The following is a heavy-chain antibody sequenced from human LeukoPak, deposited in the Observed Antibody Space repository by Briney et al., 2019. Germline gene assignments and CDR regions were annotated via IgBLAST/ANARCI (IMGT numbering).Heavy chain of an antibody. CDR1: GSTFSSYS. V-gene: IGHV3-21*01. Sequence: PGGSLRLSCAASGSTFSSYSMNWVRQAPGKGLEWVSSISSSSSYIYYADSVKGRFTISRDNAKNSLYLQMNSLRAEDTAVYYCARRRGYCSSTSCSEIDYWGQGTLVTVSS. CDR3: ARRRGYCSSTSCSEIDY. J-gene: IGHJ4*02. CDR2: ISSSSSYI. D-gene: IGHD2-2*01.